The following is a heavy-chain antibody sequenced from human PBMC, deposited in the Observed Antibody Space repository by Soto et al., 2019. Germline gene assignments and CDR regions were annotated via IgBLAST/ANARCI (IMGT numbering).Heavy chain of an antibody. V-gene: IGHV5-10-1*01. Sequence: GESLITSCQGPGYPFPNHCIIWVLQVPGKGLECPATTDPSDSYTNYSPSFEGHVTMSVDNSISTAYLQWSSLKASDTAMYFCARHVTDTWDEERYDTSGTTDGFEIWGQGTMVTVSS. CDR1: GYPFPNHC. CDR2: TDPSDSYT. CDR3: ARHVTDTWDEERYDTSGTTDGFEI. D-gene: IGHD3-22*01. J-gene: IGHJ3*02.